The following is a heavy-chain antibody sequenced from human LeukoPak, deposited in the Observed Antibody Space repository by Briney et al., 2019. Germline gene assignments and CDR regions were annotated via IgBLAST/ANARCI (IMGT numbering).Heavy chain of an antibody. CDR3: ARLDPLGLQIWAGGLDY. Sequence: PSETLSLTCAVYGGSFSGYYWSWIRQPPGKGLEWIGEINHSGGTNYNPSLESRVTISVDTSKNQFSLKLSSVTAADTAVYYCARLDPLGLQIWAGGLDYWGQGTLVTVSS. V-gene: IGHV4-34*01. J-gene: IGHJ4*02. D-gene: IGHD5-18*01. CDR2: INHSGGT. CDR1: GGSFSGYY.